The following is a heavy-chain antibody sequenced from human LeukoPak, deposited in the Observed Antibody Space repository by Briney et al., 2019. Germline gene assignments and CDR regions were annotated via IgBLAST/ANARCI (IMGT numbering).Heavy chain of an antibody. CDR3: ARAPSLVVTASPWLGWFDP. Sequence: GASVKVSCKAAGGTFSSYAISWVRQAPGQGLEWMGGIIPIFGTGKYAQKFQGRVTITADELTRTAYMELSSLRSEDTAVYYCARAPSLVVTASPWLGWFDPWGQGTLVTVSS. D-gene: IGHD2-21*02. J-gene: IGHJ5*02. CDR2: IIPIFGTG. CDR1: GGTFSSYA. V-gene: IGHV1-69*13.